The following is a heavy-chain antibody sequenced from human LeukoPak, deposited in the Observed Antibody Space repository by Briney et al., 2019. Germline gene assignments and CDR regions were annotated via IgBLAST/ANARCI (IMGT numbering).Heavy chain of an antibody. D-gene: IGHD2-8*01. J-gene: IGHJ4*02. CDR1: GFTFSSYG. Sequence: GGSLRLSCAASGFTFSSYGMTWVRQAPGKGLEWVSAISGSGGSTYYADSVKGRFTISRDNAKNSLYLQMNSLRAEDTAVYYCAGRLMVYAIGPFDYWGQGTLVTVSS. CDR2: ISGSGGST. CDR3: AGRLMVYAIGPFDY. V-gene: IGHV3-23*01.